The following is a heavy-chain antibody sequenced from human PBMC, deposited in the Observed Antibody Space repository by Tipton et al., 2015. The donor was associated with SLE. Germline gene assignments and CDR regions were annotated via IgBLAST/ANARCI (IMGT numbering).Heavy chain of an antibody. J-gene: IGHJ3*02. CDR1: GGSISSSSYY. D-gene: IGHD1-26*01. CDR2: IYTSGTT. Sequence: LRLSCTVSGGSISSSSYYWGWIRQPPGKGLEWIGSIYTSGTTNYNPSLKSRVTISVDTSKNQFSLNLNSVTAADTAVYYCARGSGSYFGGAFDIWGHGTMVTVSS. V-gene: IGHV4-39*07. CDR3: ARGSGSYFGGAFDI.